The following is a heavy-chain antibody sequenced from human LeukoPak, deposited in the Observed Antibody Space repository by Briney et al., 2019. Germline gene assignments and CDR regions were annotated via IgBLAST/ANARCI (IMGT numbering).Heavy chain of an antibody. V-gene: IGHV3-43*01. CDR1: GFTFDDYT. Sequence: PGGSLRLSCAASGFTFDDYTMHWVRQAPGKGLEWVSLITWDGGRTYYADSVKGRFTISRDNSKNSLYLQMNTLRTEDTALYYCAKDKSVGAVAVDYMDVWGKGTTVTVSS. D-gene: IGHD6-19*01. CDR3: AKDKSVGAVAVDYMDV. CDR2: ITWDGGRT. J-gene: IGHJ6*03.